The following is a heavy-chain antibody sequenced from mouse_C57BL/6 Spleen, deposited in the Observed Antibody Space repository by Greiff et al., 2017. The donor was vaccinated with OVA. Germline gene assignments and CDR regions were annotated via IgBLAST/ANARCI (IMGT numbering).Heavy chain of an antibody. J-gene: IGHJ1*03. Sequence: EVKLVESGEGLVKPGGSLKLSCAASGFTFSSYAMSWVRQTPEKRLEWVAYISSGGDYIYYADTVKGRFTISRDNARNTLYLQMSSLKSEDTAMYYCTRGDGYSYWYFDVWGTGTTVTVSS. CDR3: TRGDGYSYWYFDV. V-gene: IGHV5-9-1*02. D-gene: IGHD2-3*01. CDR2: ISSGGDYI. CDR1: GFTFSSYA.